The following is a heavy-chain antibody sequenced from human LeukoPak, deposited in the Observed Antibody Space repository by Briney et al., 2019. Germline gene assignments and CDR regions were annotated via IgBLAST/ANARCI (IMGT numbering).Heavy chain of an antibody. D-gene: IGHD2-15*01. CDR1: GFTFSSYA. Sequence: GGSPRLSCAASGFTFSSYAMSWVRQAPGKGLEWVSGISGSGDTTYSADSVKGRFTISRDNSKNTLYLQMNSLRAEDTAVYYCAKASYCSGGDCYLGADYWGQGTLVTVSS. J-gene: IGHJ4*02. V-gene: IGHV3-23*01. CDR2: ISGSGDTT. CDR3: AKASYCSGGDCYLGADY.